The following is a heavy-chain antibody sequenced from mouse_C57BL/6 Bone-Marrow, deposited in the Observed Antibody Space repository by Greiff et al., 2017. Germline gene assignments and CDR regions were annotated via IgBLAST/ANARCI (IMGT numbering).Heavy chain of an antibody. D-gene: IGHD5-1*01. CDR1: GYTFTTYP. CDR2: FHPYNDDT. J-gene: IGHJ2*01. V-gene: IGHV1-47*01. Sequence: VHLLESGAELVKPGASVKMSCKASGYTFTTYPIEWMKQNPGQSLEWIGNFHPYNDDTKYNEKFKGKATLTVEKSSNTVYLELSRLTSDDSAVYYCTRSSTFFYYFDYWGQGTTLTVSS. CDR3: TRSSTFFYYFDY.